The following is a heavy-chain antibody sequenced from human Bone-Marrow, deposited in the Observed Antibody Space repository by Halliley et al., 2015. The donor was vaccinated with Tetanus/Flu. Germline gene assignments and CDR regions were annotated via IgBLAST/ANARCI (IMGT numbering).Heavy chain of an antibody. CDR2: VSHSGTS. CDR1: GASVSGFF. V-gene: IGHV4-59*08. CDR3: GRLAKLSGPASWSRPVDS. J-gene: IGHJ5*01. Sequence: TLSLTCIVSGASVSGFFWSWIRQPPGKGLQYIGYVSHSGTSTVNPSLKSRVTFSLDTSKNSVSLNPTSVTAADTAVYFCGRLAKLSGPASWSRPVDSWGQGALVTVSS. D-gene: IGHD6-13*01.